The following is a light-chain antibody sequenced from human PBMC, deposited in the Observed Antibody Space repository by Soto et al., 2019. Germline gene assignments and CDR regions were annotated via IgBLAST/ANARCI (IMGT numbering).Light chain of an antibody. CDR1: NSNIGAGYD. Sequence: QSVLTQPPSVSGAPGRRVTISCTGSNSNIGAGYDVHWYQQLPGTAPKLLIYGNSNRPSGVPDRFSDSKSATSASLAITGLQAEDEADYYCQSYDSSLSGYVFGTGTKVTVL. V-gene: IGLV1-40*01. J-gene: IGLJ1*01. CDR3: QSYDSSLSGYV. CDR2: GNS.